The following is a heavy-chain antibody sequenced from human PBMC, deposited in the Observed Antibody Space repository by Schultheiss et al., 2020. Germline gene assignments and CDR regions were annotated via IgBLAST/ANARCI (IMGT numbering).Heavy chain of an antibody. CDR3: ARAGYCSGGMCYYYYYGMDV. J-gene: IGHJ6*02. CDR1: GFTFASYG. CDR2: IRGNGDDST. D-gene: IGHD2-15*01. Sequence: GESLKVSCAASGFTFASYGMSWVRQAPGKGLEWVSGIRGNGDDSTFYADSVKGRFTISRDNSKNTLYLQMNSLRDEDTAVYYCARAGYCSGGMCYYYYYGMDVWGQGTTVTVSS. V-gene: IGHV3-23*01.